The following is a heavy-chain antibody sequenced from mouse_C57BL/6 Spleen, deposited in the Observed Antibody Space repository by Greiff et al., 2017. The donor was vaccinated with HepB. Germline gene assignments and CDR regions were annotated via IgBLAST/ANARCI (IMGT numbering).Heavy chain of an antibody. CDR1: GFNIKDYY. Sequence: EVQLQQSGAELVRPGASVKLSCTASGFNIKDYYMHWVKQRPEQGLEWIGRIDPEDGDTEYAPKFQGKATMTADTSSNTAYLQLSSLTSEDTAVYYCTPFITTVVAGDYYAMDYWGQGTSVTVSS. V-gene: IGHV14-1*01. J-gene: IGHJ4*01. CDR3: TPFITTVVAGDYYAMDY. D-gene: IGHD1-1*01. CDR2: IDPEDGDT.